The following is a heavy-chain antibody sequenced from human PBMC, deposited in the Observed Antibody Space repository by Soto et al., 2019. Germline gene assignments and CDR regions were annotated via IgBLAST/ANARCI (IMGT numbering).Heavy chain of an antibody. CDR2: ISGSGGST. CDR3: AGYCSSTSCYIDAFDL. Sequence: EVQLFESGGGLVQPGGSLRLSCAASGFTFSSYAMSWVRQASGKGLGWVSAISGSGGSTYYAHSVKGRFTISRDNSKNTLYLQMNRLRAEDTAVYYCAGYCSSTSCYIDAFDLWGQGTMVTVSS. V-gene: IGHV3-23*01. J-gene: IGHJ3*01. CDR1: GFTFSSYA. D-gene: IGHD2-2*02.